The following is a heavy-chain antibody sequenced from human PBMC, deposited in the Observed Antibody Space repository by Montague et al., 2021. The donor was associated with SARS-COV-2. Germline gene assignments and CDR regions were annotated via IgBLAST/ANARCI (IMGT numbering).Heavy chain of an antibody. CDR2: IYYSGST. CDR3: ARTTWLRGYFDL. D-gene: IGHD5-12*01. Sequence: SETLSLTCTVSGGSIRSSSYYWGWIRQPPGKGLECIGSIYYSGSTYYNPPLKSRVTISVDTSKNHFSLKLSSVTAADTAVYYCARTTWLRGYFDLWGRGTLVTASS. J-gene: IGHJ2*01. V-gene: IGHV4-39*07. CDR1: GGSIRSSSYY.